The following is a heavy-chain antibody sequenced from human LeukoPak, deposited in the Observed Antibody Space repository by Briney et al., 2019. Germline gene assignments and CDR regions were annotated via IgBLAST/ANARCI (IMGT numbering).Heavy chain of an antibody. CDR3: ARDGGDSYFDY. V-gene: IGHV3-48*03. J-gene: IGHJ4*02. CDR1: AFTFNSNE. D-gene: IGHD3-16*01. CDR2: ISSSGTNI. Sequence: GVYLTLSCAAYAFTFNSNEMNWDRQAPGKGLEWVSYISSSGTNIYYADSVKGRFTISRDNAKNSLYLQMNSLRAEDTAVYYCARDGGDSYFDYWGQQGLVTVSS.